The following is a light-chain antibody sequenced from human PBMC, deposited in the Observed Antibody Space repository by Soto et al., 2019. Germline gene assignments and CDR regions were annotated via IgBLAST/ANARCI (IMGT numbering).Light chain of an antibody. Sequence: ETVLTQSPGTLSLSPGERATLSCRASQSVSSSYLAWYQQKPGQAPRLLLYDAFSRATGIPDRFSGSGSGTDFTLTISRLEPEDFAVYYCQQYGSSLWTFGQGTKVEIK. V-gene: IGKV3-20*01. CDR3: QQYGSSLWT. CDR1: QSVSSSY. J-gene: IGKJ1*01. CDR2: DAF.